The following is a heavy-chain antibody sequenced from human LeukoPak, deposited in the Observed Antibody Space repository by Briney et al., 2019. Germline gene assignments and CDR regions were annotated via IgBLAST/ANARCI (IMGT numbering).Heavy chain of an antibody. CDR1: GFTLSTYA. D-gene: IGHD5-18*01. V-gene: IGHV3-30*18. CDR3: AKDWIQFNRVFDCFDS. Sequence: GGSLRLSCAASGFTLSTYAMHWVRQAPGKGLEWVAVMSSDGSNKYNADSVTGRFTISRDNSKNKVNLQMNRLRVEDTAIYYCAKDWIQFNRVFDCFDSWGQGTLVTVSS. J-gene: IGHJ4*02. CDR2: MSSDGSNK.